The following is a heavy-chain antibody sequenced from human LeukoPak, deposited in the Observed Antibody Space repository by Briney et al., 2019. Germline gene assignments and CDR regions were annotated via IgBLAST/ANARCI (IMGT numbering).Heavy chain of an antibody. CDR3: ARIWSARDWFDP. CDR2: IKKRSAAT. Sequence: PGGSLRLSCAASGFTFRDYAMTWIRQAPGKGLEWISYIKKRSAATYYAESVTGRFVISRDDAKNSLYLHLTNLRAEDTATYFCARIWSARDWFDPWGQGT. CDR1: GFTFRDYA. V-gene: IGHV3-11*01. J-gene: IGHJ5*02. D-gene: IGHD1-1*01.